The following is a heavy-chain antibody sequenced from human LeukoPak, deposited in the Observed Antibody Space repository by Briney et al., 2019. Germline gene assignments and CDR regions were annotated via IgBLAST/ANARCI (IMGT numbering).Heavy chain of an antibody. CDR1: GFSFDDYG. J-gene: IGHJ5*02. Sequence: PGGSLTLSCEASGFSFDDYGMAWVRQVPGKGLEWLCGINWNGGTTDYRASVKGRFTISRDNTKNSLYLQMDSLRVEDAALYHCARGKVTFGGITAPLDLWGQGTLVTVSS. CDR3: ARGKVTFGGITAPLDL. D-gene: IGHD3-16*01. CDR2: INWNGGTT. V-gene: IGHV3-20*01.